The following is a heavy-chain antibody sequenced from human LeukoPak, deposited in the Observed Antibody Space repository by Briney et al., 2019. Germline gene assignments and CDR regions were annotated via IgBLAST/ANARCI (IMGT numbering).Heavy chain of an antibody. CDR3: ARAPQGDSWYFDY. CDR2: ISSGGST. J-gene: IGHJ4*02. D-gene: IGHD2-21*02. V-gene: IGHV3-53*01. CDR1: AFTFKNAW. Sequence: GGSLRLSCAASAFTFKNAWMNWVRQAPGKGLEWVSVISSGGSTFYADSVKGRFTISRDNSKNTLYLQMNSLRAEDTAVYYCARAPQGDSWYFDYWGQGTLVPVSS.